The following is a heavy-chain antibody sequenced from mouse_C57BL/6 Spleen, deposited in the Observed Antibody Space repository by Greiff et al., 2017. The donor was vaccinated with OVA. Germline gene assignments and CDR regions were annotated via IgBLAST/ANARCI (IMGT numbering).Heavy chain of an antibody. D-gene: IGHD2-2*01. CDR1: GFTFSSYA. CDR3: ARGDGYVYAMDY. CDR2: ISDGGSYT. Sequence: EVQLVESGGGLVKPGGSLKLSCAASGFTFSSYAMSWVRQTPEKRLEWVATISDGGSYTYYPDNVKGRFTISRDNAKNNLYLQMSHLKSEDTAMYYCARGDGYVYAMDYWGQGTSVTVSS. V-gene: IGHV5-4*01. J-gene: IGHJ4*01.